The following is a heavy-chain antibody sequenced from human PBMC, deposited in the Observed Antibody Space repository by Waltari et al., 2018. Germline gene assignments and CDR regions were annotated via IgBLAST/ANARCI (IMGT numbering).Heavy chain of an antibody. CDR3: AKPEWDDILTGYPPSFDY. V-gene: IGHV1-69*02. D-gene: IGHD3-9*01. Sequence: QVQLVQSGAEVKKPGSSVKVSCKASGGTFSSYTISWVRQAPGQGLEWMGRIIPILGIANYAQKFQGRVTITADKSTSTAYMELSSLRSEDTAVYYCAKPEWDDILTGYPPSFDYWGQGTLVTVSS. J-gene: IGHJ4*02. CDR1: GGTFSSYT. CDR2: IIPILGIA.